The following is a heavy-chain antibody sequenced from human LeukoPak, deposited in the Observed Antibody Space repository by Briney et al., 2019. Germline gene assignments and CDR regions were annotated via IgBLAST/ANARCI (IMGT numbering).Heavy chain of an antibody. D-gene: IGHD2-2*01. V-gene: IGHV3-20*04. CDR2: INWNGGNT. CDR3: ARLGTRYCSSTSCHSQFDY. J-gene: IGHJ4*02. Sequence: GGSLRLSCAASGFTFDDSGMSWVRQAPGKGLEWVSGINWNGGNTGYADSVKGRFTISRDNAKNSLYLQMNSLRAEDTALYYCARLGTRYCSSTSCHSQFDYWGQGTLVSVFS. CDR1: GFTFDDSG.